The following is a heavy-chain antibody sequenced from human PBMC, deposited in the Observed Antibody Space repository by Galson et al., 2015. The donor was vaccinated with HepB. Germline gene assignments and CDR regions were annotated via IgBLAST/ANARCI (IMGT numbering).Heavy chain of an antibody. CDR2: VSYEGRDK. Sequence: SLRLSCAASGFTFSNYAMHWVRQAPGKGLEWVAVVSYEGRDKYFADSVKGRFTISRDNSKNTVYLQMNSLRAEDTAVYYCAKDGGYTNGWHCGDYWGQGTLVIVSS. CDR3: AKDGGYTNGWHCGDY. D-gene: IGHD6-19*01. CDR1: GFTFSNYA. V-gene: IGHV3-30*18. J-gene: IGHJ4*02.